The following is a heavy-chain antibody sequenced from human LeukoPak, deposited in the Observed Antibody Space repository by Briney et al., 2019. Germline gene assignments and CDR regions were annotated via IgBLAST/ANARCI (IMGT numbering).Heavy chain of an antibody. CDR1: GGSISSGGYY. Sequence: SQTLSLTCTVSGGSISSGGYYWSWIRKHPGKGLEWIGYIYYSGNTYYNPSLKSRVTISVDTSKNQFSLKLSSVTAADTAVYYCARVLGGARSSGYSILHFDYWGQGTLVIVSS. CDR2: IYYSGNT. J-gene: IGHJ4*02. CDR3: ARVLGGARSSGYSILHFDY. D-gene: IGHD3-22*01. V-gene: IGHV4-31*03.